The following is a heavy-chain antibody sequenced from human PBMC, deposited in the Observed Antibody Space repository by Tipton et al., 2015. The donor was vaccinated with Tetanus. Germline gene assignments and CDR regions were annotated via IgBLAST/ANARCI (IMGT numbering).Heavy chain of an antibody. D-gene: IGHD1-26*01. CDR1: GGSISGGRYY. Sequence: TLSLTCTVSGGSISGGRYYWSWIRQRPGKGLEWIGDIYSSGSTYSDPSLKGRITISVDTSKNQFSLRLNSVTAADTAVYYCARDQARGARGWNYFDYWDLGTLVTVSS. CDR2: IYSSGST. CDR3: ARDQARGARGWNYFDY. V-gene: IGHV4-31*03. J-gene: IGHJ4*02.